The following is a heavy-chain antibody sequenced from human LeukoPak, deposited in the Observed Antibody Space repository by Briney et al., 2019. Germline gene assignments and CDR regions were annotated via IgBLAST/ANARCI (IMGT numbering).Heavy chain of an antibody. CDR3: ATMNGLRMGGALN. Sequence: GGSLTLSCAASGFTFSKDAITCVRQAPGKGLEWVPGPHNSGHNTHYADAVRGRLTISRDNSKNTLYLQMTGLRAEETHIYYCATMNGLRMGGALNWGQGTPVTVSS. V-gene: IGHV3-23*01. J-gene: IGHJ4*02. CDR1: GFTFSKDA. CDR2: PHNSGHNT. D-gene: IGHD1-26*01.